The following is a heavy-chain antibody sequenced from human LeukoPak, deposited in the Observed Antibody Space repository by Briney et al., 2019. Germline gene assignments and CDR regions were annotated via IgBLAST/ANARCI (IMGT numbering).Heavy chain of an antibody. Sequence: GGSLRLSCAASGFTFSSYAMSWVRQAPGKGLEWVWGITNSGDSTYYAASMKGRFTISRDNSKNTLYLQMNSLRAEDTAVYYCARLGEWLIYDAFHFWGQGTMVTVSS. V-gene: IGHV3-23*01. CDR1: GFTFSSYA. CDR2: ITNSGDST. D-gene: IGHD6-19*01. J-gene: IGHJ3*01. CDR3: ARLGEWLIYDAFHF.